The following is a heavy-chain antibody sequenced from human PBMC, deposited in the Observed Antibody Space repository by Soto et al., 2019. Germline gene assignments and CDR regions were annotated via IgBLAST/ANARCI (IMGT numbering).Heavy chain of an antibody. D-gene: IGHD2-21*01. CDR2: IISIIGTP. V-gene: IGHV1-69*06. CDR3: AREDSMDDYSKKDYYGMDV. Sequence: SVKVSCKASGCTFSSYASSWVRQAPGQGLEWMGGIISIIGTPNYAQKFQVRVTITADKTTSTAYMELSSRKSEDTAVYYCAREDSMDDYSKKDYYGMDVWGQGTTVTVAS. CDR1: GCTFSSYA. J-gene: IGHJ6*02.